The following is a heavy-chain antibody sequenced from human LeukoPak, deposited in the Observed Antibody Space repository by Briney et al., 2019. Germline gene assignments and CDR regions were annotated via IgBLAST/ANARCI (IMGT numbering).Heavy chain of an antibody. D-gene: IGHD5-12*01. V-gene: IGHV1-69*06. CDR1: GGTFSSYA. Sequence: VKVSCKASGGTFSSYAISWVRQAPGQGLEWMGGIIPIFGTANYAQKFQGRVTITADKSTSTAYMELSSLRSEDTAVYYCARGGATPLYYFDYWGQGTLVTVSS. J-gene: IGHJ4*02. CDR3: ARGGATPLYYFDY. CDR2: IIPIFGTA.